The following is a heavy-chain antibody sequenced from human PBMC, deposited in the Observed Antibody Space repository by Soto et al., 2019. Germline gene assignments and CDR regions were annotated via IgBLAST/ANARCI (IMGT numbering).Heavy chain of an antibody. D-gene: IGHD2-2*01. V-gene: IGHV1-18*01. J-gene: IGHJ6*02. Sequence: ASVKVSCKASGYTFTSYGISWVRQAPGQGLEWMGWISAYNGNTNYAQKLQGRVTMTTDTSTSTAYMELRSLRSDDTAVYYCARDRGYEDYYGMDVWGQGTTVTVSS. CDR1: GYTFTSYG. CDR2: ISAYNGNT. CDR3: ARDRGYEDYYGMDV.